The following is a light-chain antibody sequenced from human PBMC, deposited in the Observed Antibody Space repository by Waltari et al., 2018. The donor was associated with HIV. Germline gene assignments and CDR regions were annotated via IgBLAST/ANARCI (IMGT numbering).Light chain of an antibody. V-gene: IGLV2-23*02. Sequence: QSALTQPASVSGSPGQSITISCTGTNNVVGSYNLVSCDQQHPAKAPKLMIYEVNKRPSGVSNRFSGSKSGNTASLTISGLQAEDEADYYCCSYAGSSTHVFGTGTKVTVL. CDR2: EVN. CDR1: NNVVGSYNL. J-gene: IGLJ1*01. CDR3: CSYAGSSTHV.